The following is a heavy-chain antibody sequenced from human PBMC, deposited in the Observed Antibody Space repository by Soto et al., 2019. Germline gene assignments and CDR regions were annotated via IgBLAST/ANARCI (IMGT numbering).Heavy chain of an antibody. J-gene: IGHJ4*02. D-gene: IGHD2-8*01. V-gene: IGHV1-18*01. CDR2: ISAYNGNT. CDR3: ARDKDVLMVYAIQTDY. CDR1: GYTFTSYG. Sequence: ASVKVSCKASGYTFTSYGISWVRQAPGQGLEWMGWISAYNGNTNYAQKLQGRVTMTTDTSTSTAYMELRSLRSDDTAVYYCARDKDVLMVYAIQTDYWGQGTLVTVSS.